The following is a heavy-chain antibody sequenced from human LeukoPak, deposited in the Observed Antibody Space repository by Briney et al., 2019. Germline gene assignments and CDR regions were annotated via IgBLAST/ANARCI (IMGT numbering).Heavy chain of an antibody. Sequence: PSETLSLTCTVSDDSISDYYRGWIRQPPGKGLECIAYFHNSGTSTYNPSLKSRVTISADTSKNQFSLKLNSLTTADTAVYYCTRGAGWLIDYWGQGILVTVSS. CDR3: TRGAGWLIDY. CDR2: FHNSGTS. V-gene: IGHV4-59*01. CDR1: DDSISDYY. J-gene: IGHJ4*02. D-gene: IGHD3-16*01.